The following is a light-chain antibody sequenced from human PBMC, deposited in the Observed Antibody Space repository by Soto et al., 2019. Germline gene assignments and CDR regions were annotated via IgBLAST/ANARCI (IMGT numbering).Light chain of an antibody. J-gene: IGLJ3*02. V-gene: IGLV1-40*01. CDR2: GNT. Sequence: QSVLTQPPSVSGATGQRVTISCTASSSNIGAGYDVHWYQQLPGTAPKLLIYGNTNRPSGVPDRFSGSKSGTSASLAITGLQAEDEADYYCQSYDSSLSAGVFGGGTKVTVL. CDR1: SSNIGAGYD. CDR3: QSYDSSLSAGV.